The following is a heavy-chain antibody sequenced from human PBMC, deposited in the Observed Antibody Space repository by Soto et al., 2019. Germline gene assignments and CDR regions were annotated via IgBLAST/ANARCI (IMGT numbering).Heavy chain of an antibody. Sequence: EVRLVESGGVLVQPGGSLRLSCAASGFTFSIYWMHWVRQAPGKGLVWVSRISTDGSTTTYADSVKGRFTISRDNAKNTLYLQMNTLTAEDTAVYYCARGGGNSPFDYWGQGTLVTVSS. J-gene: IGHJ4*02. CDR2: ISTDGSTT. V-gene: IGHV3-74*01. D-gene: IGHD2-21*02. CDR3: ARGGGNSPFDY. CDR1: GFTFSIYW.